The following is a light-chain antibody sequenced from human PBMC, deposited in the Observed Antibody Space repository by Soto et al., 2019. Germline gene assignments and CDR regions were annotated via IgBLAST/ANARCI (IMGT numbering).Light chain of an antibody. CDR1: QSVSSSY. Sequence: EIVVTQSPGTLSLSPGERATLSCRASQSVSSSYLAWYQQKPGQAPRLLIFGASYRATGIPDGFSGSGSGTDFTLTISRLKPEDVAIYYGQQYGSSPPEFTFGPGTTVDIK. CDR3: QQYGSSPPEFT. V-gene: IGKV3-20*01. J-gene: IGKJ3*01. CDR2: GAS.